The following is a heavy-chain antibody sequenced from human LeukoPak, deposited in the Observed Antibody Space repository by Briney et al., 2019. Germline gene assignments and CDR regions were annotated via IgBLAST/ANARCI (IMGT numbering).Heavy chain of an antibody. J-gene: IGHJ4*02. V-gene: IGHV3-30*02. CDR3: AKDFWVVPAATAGSGHY. CDR2: IRYDGSNK. Sequence: PGGSLRLSCAASGFTFSSYGMHWVRQAPGKGLEWVAFIRYDGSNKYYADSVKGRFTISRDNSKNTLYLQMNSLRAEDTAVYYCAKDFWVVPAATAGSGHYWGQGTLVTVSS. D-gene: IGHD2-2*01. CDR1: GFTFSSYG.